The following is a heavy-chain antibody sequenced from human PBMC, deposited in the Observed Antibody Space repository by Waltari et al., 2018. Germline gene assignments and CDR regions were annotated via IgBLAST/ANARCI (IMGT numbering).Heavy chain of an antibody. CDR1: GYPFTGYY. D-gene: IGHD6-6*01. CDR2: INPNSGGT. J-gene: IGHJ4*02. V-gene: IGHV1-2*02. CDR3: ARDGYSSSYDY. Sequence: QVQLVQSGAGVRKLGASVTASCKTSGYPFTGYYIHWVRQAPGQGLEWMGWINPNSGGTTYAQNFQGRVTMTRDTSSSTAYMDLSRLRSDDTAVYYCARDGYSSSYDYWGQGTLVTVSS.